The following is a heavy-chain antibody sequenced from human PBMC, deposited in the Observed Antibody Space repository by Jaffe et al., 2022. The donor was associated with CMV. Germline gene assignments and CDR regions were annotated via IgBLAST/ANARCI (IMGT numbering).Heavy chain of an antibody. V-gene: IGHV3-9*01. J-gene: IGHJ4*02. CDR2: ISWNSGSI. CDR3: AKDTSTGGAVAGTGYDY. CDR1: GFTFDDYA. D-gene: IGHD6-19*01. Sequence: EVQLVESGGGLVQPGRSLRLSCAASGFTFDDYAMHWVRQAPGKGLEWVSGISWNSGSIGYADSVKGRFTISRDNAKNSLYLQMNSLRAEDTALYYCAKDTSTGGAVAGTGYDYWGQGTLVTVSS.